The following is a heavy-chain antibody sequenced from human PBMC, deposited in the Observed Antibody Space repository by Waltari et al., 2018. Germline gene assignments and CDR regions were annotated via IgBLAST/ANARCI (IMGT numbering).Heavy chain of an antibody. D-gene: IGHD3-22*01. V-gene: IGHV1-3*01. J-gene: IGHJ4*02. CDR1: GYSFTTYP. Sequence: QVQFVQSGAEVKKPGASVKISCKISGYSFTTYPIHWVRQAPGQGLEWMAWINADSGNTYFSRNVQARVTISRDTSASSAYLELSDLRFEDAAVYYCARLKYYYEDNGDYYSYFDFWGQGTLVTVSS. CDR3: ARLKYYYEDNGDYYSYFDF. CDR2: INADSGNT.